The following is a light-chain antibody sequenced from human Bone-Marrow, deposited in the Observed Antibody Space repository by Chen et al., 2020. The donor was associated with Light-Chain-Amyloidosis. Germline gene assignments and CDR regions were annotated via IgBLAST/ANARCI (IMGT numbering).Light chain of an antibody. Sequence: SYVLTQPSSVSVAPGQTATIACGGNNIGTTSVHWYQQTPGPAPLLVVYDHSYRPSGIPERLSGTNSGNTATLTISRVEAGDEADYYCQVWDRSSDRPVFGGGTKLTVL. CDR2: DHS. CDR3: QVWDRSSDRPV. V-gene: IGLV3-21*02. CDR1: NIGTTS. J-gene: IGLJ3*02.